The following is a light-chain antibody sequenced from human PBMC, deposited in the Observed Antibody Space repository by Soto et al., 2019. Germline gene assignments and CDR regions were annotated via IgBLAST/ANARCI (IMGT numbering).Light chain of an antibody. J-gene: IGKJ1*01. V-gene: IGKV1-39*01. CDR1: QSISSY. Sequence: DIQMTQSPSSLSASVGDRVTMTCRASQSISSYLNWYQQKPGKAPNLLIYAATTLQSGVPSRFSGSGSGTDFTLTISRLEPEDSAVYYCQQYGSSPTWTFGQGTKVDIK. CDR3: QQYGSSPTWT. CDR2: AAT.